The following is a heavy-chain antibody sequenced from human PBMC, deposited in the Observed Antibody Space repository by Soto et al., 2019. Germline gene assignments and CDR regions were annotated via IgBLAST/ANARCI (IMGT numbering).Heavy chain of an antibody. CDR2: IHGGGSGS. CDR3: VRGTRGWRGMDY. J-gene: IGHJ4*02. CDR1: GFTLSNHW. Sequence: GGSLRLSCAASGFTLSNHWMHWVRQAPGKGLVWVSSIHGGGSGSSYADSVKGRFTSTSDNAENTLHLQMNGLRGEDSAIYYCVRGTRGWRGMDYWGRGTLVTVYS. V-gene: IGHV3-74*01. D-gene: IGHD3-3*01.